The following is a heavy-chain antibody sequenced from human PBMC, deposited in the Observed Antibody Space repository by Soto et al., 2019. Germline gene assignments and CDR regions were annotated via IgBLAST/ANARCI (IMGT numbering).Heavy chain of an antibody. J-gene: IGHJ4*02. CDR3: AKMDDSSTDGQWLGRYYFDY. V-gene: IGHV3-23*01. D-gene: IGHD6-19*01. CDR2: ISGSGGST. CDR1: GFTFSSYA. Sequence: GGSLRLSCAASGFTFSSYAMSWVRQAPGKGLEWVSAISGSGGSTYYADSVKGRFTISRDNSKNTLYLQMNSLRAEDTAVYYCAKMDDSSTDGQWLGRYYFDYWGQGTLVTVSS.